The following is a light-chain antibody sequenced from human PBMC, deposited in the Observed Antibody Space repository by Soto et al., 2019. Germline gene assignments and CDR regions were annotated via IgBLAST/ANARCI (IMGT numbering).Light chain of an antibody. CDR2: AAS. CDR3: QRSDNTPRT. Sequence: DIQMTQSPSSLSASVGDRVTITCRASQSISSYLHWNQQKPGKAPKLLIYAASSLQSGVPSRLSGSRDGSDCTLTISSVQPEDFATYACQRSDNTPRTFGGGIKVEIK. V-gene: IGKV1-39*01. J-gene: IGKJ4*01. CDR1: QSISSY.